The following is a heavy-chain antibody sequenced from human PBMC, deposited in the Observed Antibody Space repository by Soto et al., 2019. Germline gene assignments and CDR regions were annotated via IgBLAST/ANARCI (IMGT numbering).Heavy chain of an antibody. J-gene: IGHJ4*02. CDR2: ISAYNGNT. CDR1: GYTFTSYG. D-gene: IGHD3-3*01. Sequence: ASVKVSCKASGYTFTSYGISWVRQAPGQGLEWMGWISAYNGNTNYAQKLQGRVTMTTDTSTSTAYMELRSLRSDDTAVYYCARAWFGFLEWLPVFDYWGQGTLVTVSS. CDR3: ARAWFGFLEWLPVFDY. V-gene: IGHV1-18*01.